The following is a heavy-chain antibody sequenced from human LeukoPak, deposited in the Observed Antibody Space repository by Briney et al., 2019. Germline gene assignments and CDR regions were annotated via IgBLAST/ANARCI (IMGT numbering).Heavy chain of an antibody. CDR1: GYTFTSYF. D-gene: IGHD6-6*01. CDR2: LNPNSGGT. CDR3: ARGRRAQYSSSSPYYYYYMDV. Sequence: ASVKVSCKASGYTFTSYFMHWVRQAPGQGLEWMGWLNPNSGGTNYAQKFQGRVTMTRDTSISTAYMELSRLRSDDTAVYYCARGRRAQYSSSSPYYYYYMDVRGKGTTVTVSS. V-gene: IGHV1-2*02. J-gene: IGHJ6*03.